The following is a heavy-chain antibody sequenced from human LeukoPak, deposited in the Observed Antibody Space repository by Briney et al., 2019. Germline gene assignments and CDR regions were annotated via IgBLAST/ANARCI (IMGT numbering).Heavy chain of an antibody. V-gene: IGHV4-59*11. CDR2: IYYSGST. D-gene: IGHD6-13*01. J-gene: IGHJ2*01. CDR1: GGSISGHY. Sequence: SETLSLTCTVSGGSISGHYWSWIRQPPGKELVWIGYIYYSGSTNYNPSLKSRVTISVDTSKNQFSRKLRSVTAADTAVYYCARVIAAAGDWYFDLWGRGTLVTVSS. CDR3: ARVIAAAGDWYFDL.